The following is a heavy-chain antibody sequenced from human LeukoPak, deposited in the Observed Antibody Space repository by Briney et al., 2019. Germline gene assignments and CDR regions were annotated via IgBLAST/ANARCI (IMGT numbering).Heavy chain of an antibody. D-gene: IGHD3/OR15-3a*01. J-gene: IGHJ4*02. V-gene: IGHV4-38-2*02. CDR2: IYYSGST. CDR1: GYSISSGYY. Sequence: SETLSLTCTVSGYSISSGYYWGWIRQPPGKGLECIESIYYSGSTYYNPSLKSRVTISIDTSKNQFSLKLSSVTAADTAVYYCARAGLAAHLDFWGQGTLVTVSS. CDR3: ARAGLAAHLDF.